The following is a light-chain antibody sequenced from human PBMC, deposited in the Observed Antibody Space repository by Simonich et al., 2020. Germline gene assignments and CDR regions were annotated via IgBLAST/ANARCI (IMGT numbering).Light chain of an antibody. V-gene: IGLV2-23*01. J-gene: IGLJ7*01. Sequence: QSALTQPASVSGSPGQSFTISCTGTSRDVGSYNLVSWYQQHPGKAPKLMIYEGSKRPSGVSNRFSGSKSGNTASLTIAGLQAEDEADYYCCSYAGSSTFAVFGGGTQLTVL. CDR1: SRDVGSYNL. CDR3: CSYAGSSTFAV. CDR2: EGS.